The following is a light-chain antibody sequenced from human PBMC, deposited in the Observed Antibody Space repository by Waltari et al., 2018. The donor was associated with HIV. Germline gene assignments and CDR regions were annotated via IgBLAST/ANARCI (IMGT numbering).Light chain of an antibody. J-gene: IGKJ5*01. Sequence: DVVMTQSPVSLPVTLGQPASISCRSSQGLVSSDGNTYLNWFQPRPGQSPRRLIYMVSTRDSGIPDRFSGGVSGTDFTLEISRVDAEDVAVYYCMQGTHGPWSFGQVTRLEIK. CDR2: MVS. CDR1: QGLVSSDGNTY. V-gene: IGKV2-30*01. CDR3: MQGTHGPWS.